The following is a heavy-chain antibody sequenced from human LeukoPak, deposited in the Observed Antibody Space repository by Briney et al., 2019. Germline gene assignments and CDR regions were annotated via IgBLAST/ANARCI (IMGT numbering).Heavy chain of an antibody. J-gene: IGHJ3*02. V-gene: IGHV1-69*13. CDR2: IIPIFGTA. Sequence: GASVKVSCKASGYTFSDYYIHWVRQAPGQGLEWMGGIIPIFGTANCAQNFQDRVTITADESTSTAYMELSSLKSEDTAVYYCARDLIRNNYGSNAFDIWGQGTMVTVSS. CDR3: ARDLIRNNYGSNAFDI. D-gene: IGHD5-18*01. CDR1: GYTFSDYY.